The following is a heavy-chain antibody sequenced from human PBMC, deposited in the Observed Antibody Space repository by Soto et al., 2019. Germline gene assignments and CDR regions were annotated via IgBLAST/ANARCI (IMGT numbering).Heavy chain of an antibody. D-gene: IGHD3-22*01. CDR3: GGGGYYYDSSGYYGDAFDI. CDR1: GFTFSSYE. Sequence: EVQLVESGGGLVQPGGSLRLSCAASGFTFSSYEMNWVRQAPGKGLEWVSYISSSGSTIYYADSVKGRFTISRDNAKNSLYLQMNSLRAEDTAVYYCGGGGYYYDSSGYYGDAFDIWGQGTMVTVSS. V-gene: IGHV3-48*03. J-gene: IGHJ3*02. CDR2: ISSSGSTI.